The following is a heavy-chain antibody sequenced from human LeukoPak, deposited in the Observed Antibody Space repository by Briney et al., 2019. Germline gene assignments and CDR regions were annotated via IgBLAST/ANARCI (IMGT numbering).Heavy chain of an antibody. D-gene: IGHD3-10*01. Sequence: TGGSLRLPCAASGFTFDDYAMHWVRQAPGKGLEWVSLNSGDGGSTHYADSVKGRFTISRDNSKNPLYLQLNSLRTEDTALYYCAKPLWFGAEIDYWGQGTLVTVSS. CDR1: GFTFDDYA. J-gene: IGHJ4*02. CDR3: AKPLWFGAEIDY. V-gene: IGHV3-43*02. CDR2: NSGDGGST.